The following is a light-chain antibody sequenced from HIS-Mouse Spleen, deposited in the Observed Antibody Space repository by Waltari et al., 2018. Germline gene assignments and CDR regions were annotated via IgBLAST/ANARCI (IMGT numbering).Light chain of an antibody. CDR2: EDS. CDR1: ALPKKY. Sequence: SYELTQPPSVSVSPGQTARNTCSGDALPKKYAYWYQQKSGQAPVLVIYEDSKRPSGSPGRFSGSSSGTMATLTISGAQVEDEADYYCYSTDSSGNHRVFGGGTKLTVL. J-gene: IGLJ2*01. V-gene: IGLV3-10*01. CDR3: YSTDSSGNHRV.